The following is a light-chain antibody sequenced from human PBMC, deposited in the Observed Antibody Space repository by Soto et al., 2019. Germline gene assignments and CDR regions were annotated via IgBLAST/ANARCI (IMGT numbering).Light chain of an antibody. Sequence: QSVLTQPPSASGTPGQRVTISCSGSSSNIGSNFVYWYQQLPGTAPKLLIFTDNQRPAGVPDRFSGSKSGTSGSLAISGLRSEDEADYYCAAWDDSLSGPVFGEGTQLTVL. V-gene: IGLV1-47*02. J-gene: IGLJ2*01. CDR2: TDN. CDR1: SSNIGSNF. CDR3: AAWDDSLSGPV.